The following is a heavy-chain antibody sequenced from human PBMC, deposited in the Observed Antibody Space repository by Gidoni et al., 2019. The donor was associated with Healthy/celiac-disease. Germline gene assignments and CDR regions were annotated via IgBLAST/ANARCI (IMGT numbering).Heavy chain of an antibody. J-gene: IGHJ5*02. CDR2: ISGSGGST. CDR3: AKDYVNWGPNWFDP. V-gene: IGHV3-23*01. CDR1: GSTSSSYA. Sequence: EVQLLESGGGSTQPGGSLGTPCAASGSTSSSYAMSWVRQAPGKGLECVSAISGSGGSTYYADSVKGRFTISRDNSKNTLYLQMNGLRAEDTAVYYCAKDYVNWGPNWFDPWGQGTLVTVSS. D-gene: IGHD7-27*01.